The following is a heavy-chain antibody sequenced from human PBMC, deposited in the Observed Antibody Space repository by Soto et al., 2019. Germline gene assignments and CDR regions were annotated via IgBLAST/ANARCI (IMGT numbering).Heavy chain of an antibody. CDR3: ARGYRDNSLDQ. Sequence: GSLRLSCAASGFTFSSYSMDWVRQAPGKRLEWVAHISTDSDTIYYADSVRGRFTISRDNAKNSLSLQMNSLRDEDTAVYYCARGYRDNSLDQWGQGTLVTVSS. D-gene: IGHD1-20*01. V-gene: IGHV3-48*02. J-gene: IGHJ4*02. CDR1: GFTFSSYS. CDR2: ISTDSDTI.